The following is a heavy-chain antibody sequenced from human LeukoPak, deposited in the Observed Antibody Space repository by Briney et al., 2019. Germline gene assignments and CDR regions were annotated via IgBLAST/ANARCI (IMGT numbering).Heavy chain of an antibody. CDR3: ARGRKVGALLLDAFDI. J-gene: IGHJ3*02. D-gene: IGHD1-26*01. CDR1: GFSFSIYG. CDR2: TWYDGSNK. Sequence: GGSLRLSCATSGFSFSIYGMHWVRQAQGKGLEWVALTWYDGSNKNYADSVKGRFTISRDNAKNTLYLQMNSLRGEDTAVYYCARGRKVGALLLDAFDIWGQGTMVTVSS. V-gene: IGHV3-33*01.